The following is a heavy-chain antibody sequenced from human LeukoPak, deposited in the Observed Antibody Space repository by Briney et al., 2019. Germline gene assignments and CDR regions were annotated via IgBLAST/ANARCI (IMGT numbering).Heavy chain of an antibody. J-gene: IGHJ4*02. Sequence: GESLKISCKGYGYSFSDYWIGWVRQMPGKGLEWMGIIYPGDSDTRYSPSFQGQVTISADKSISTAYLQWSSLEASDTAMYYCARHGIAAAGTWGDYWGQGTLVTVSS. D-gene: IGHD6-13*01. CDR1: GYSFSDYW. CDR3: ARHGIAAAGTWGDY. V-gene: IGHV5-51*01. CDR2: IYPGDSDT.